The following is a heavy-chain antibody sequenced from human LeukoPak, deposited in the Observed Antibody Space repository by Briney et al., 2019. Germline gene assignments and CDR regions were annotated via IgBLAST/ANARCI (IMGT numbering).Heavy chain of an antibody. J-gene: IGHJ4*02. CDR1: GGSISSGSYY. D-gene: IGHD2-2*01. V-gene: IGHV4-61*02. CDR3: ARGFGVPAAQ. Sequence: SQTLSLTCTVSGGSISSGSYYWSWIRQPAGKGLEWIGRIYTSGSTNYNPSLKSRVTISVDTSKNQFSLKLSSVTAPDTAVYYCARGFGVPAAQWGQGTLVTVSS. CDR2: IYTSGST.